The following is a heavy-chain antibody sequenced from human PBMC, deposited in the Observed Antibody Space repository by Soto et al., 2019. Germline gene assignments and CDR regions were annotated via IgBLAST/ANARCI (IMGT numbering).Heavy chain of an antibody. Sequence: ASVKVSCKTSGYTFTSYYIQWVRQAPGQGLEWMGIINPSGGFTTYSQKFQGRVTMTRDTSTSTVYMELSSLRSEDTAVYYCARGRTEGYDRRFFDYWGQGTQVTVSS. D-gene: IGHD5-12*01. V-gene: IGHV1-46*03. J-gene: IGHJ4*02. CDR3: ARGRTEGYDRRFFDY. CDR2: INPSGGFT. CDR1: GYTFTSYY.